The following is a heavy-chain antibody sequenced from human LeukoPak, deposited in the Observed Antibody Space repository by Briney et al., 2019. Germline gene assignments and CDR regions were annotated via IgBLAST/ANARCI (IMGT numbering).Heavy chain of an antibody. J-gene: IGHJ4*02. CDR1: GYRFTSYW. V-gene: IGHV5-51*01. Sequence: GESLKISCKGSGYRFTSYWIAWVRQMPGKGLEWMGIIYPGDSDTRYSPSSQGQVTISADKSISTAYLQWSSLEASDTAIYYCARHASDWSLDYWGQGTLVTVSS. CDR2: IYPGDSDT. CDR3: ARHASDWSLDY. D-gene: IGHD6-19*01.